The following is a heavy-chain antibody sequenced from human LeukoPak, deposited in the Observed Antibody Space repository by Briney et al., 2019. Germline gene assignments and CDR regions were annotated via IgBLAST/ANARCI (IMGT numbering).Heavy chain of an antibody. CDR3: ARVRLLYGMGV. CDR1: GYSISSGYY. V-gene: IGHV4-38-2*01. J-gene: IGHJ6*04. Sequence: SETLSLTCAVSGYSISSGYYWGWIRQPPGKGLEWIGSIYHSGSTYYNPSLKSRVTISVDTSKNQFSLKLSSVTAADTAVYYCARVRLLYGMGVWGKGTTVTVSS. CDR2: IYHSGST. D-gene: IGHD2/OR15-2a*01.